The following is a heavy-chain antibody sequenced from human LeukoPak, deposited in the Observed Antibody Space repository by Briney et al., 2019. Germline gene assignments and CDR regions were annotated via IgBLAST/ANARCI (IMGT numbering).Heavy chain of an antibody. J-gene: IGHJ4*02. CDR1: GGSFSGYY. V-gene: IGHV4-34*01. CDR3: ARGRPCSSTSCRNDY. Sequence: SETLSLTCAVYGGSFSGYYWSWIRQPPGKGLEGIGEINHSGSTNYNPSLKSRVTISVDTSNNQFSLKLSSVTAADTAVYYCARGRPCSSTSCRNDYWGQGTLVTVSS. CDR2: INHSGST. D-gene: IGHD2-2*01.